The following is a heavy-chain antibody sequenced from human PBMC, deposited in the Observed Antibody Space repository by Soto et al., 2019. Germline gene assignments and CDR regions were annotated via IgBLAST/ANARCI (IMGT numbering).Heavy chain of an antibody. J-gene: IGHJ4*02. V-gene: IGHV4-4*02. D-gene: IGHD5-12*01. CDR3: ARVSPAYSGYDYGAY. CDR1: GGSISSSNW. CDR2: IYHSGST. Sequence: SETLSLTCAVSGGSISSSNWWSWVRQPPGKGLEWIGEIYHSGSTNYNPSLKSRVTISVDKSKNQFSLKLSSVTAADTVVYYCARVSPAYSGYDYGAYWGQGTLVTVSS.